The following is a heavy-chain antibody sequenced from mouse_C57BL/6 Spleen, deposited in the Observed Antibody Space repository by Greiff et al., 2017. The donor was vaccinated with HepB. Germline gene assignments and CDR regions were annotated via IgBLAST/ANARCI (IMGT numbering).Heavy chain of an antibody. J-gene: IGHJ2*01. Sequence: EVQLQQSGPELVKPGASVKISCKASGYTFTDYYMNWVKQSHGKSLEWIGDINPNNGGTSYNQKFKGKATLTVDKSSSTAYMELRSLTSEDSAVYYCARDYYASFDYWGQGTTLTVSS. CDR3: ARDYYASFDY. D-gene: IGHD1-1*01. V-gene: IGHV1-26*01. CDR1: GYTFTDYY. CDR2: INPNNGGT.